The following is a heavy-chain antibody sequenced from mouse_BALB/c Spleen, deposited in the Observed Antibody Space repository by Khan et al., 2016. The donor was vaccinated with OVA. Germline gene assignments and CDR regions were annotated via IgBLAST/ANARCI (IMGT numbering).Heavy chain of an antibody. Sequence: EVQLQESGGGLVQPGGSLKLSCAASGFTFSSYGMSWVRPTPDKRLELVATINSNGGTSYYADSVKGRFTISRDNAKNTLHLQMSSLKSEDTAMYYCASDYYRYDEGYWYFGVWGAGTTVTVSS. CDR1: GFTFSSYG. J-gene: IGHJ1*01. CDR3: ASDYYRYDEGYWYFGV. CDR2: INSNGGTS. D-gene: IGHD2-14*01. V-gene: IGHV5-6-3*01.